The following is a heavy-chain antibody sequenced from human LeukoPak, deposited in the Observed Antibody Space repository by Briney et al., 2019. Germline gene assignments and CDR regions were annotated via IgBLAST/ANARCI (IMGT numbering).Heavy chain of an antibody. V-gene: IGHV3-30*02. CDR2: IRYDGSNK. CDR1: GFTFSSYG. D-gene: IGHD3-10*01. Sequence: PGGSLRLSCAASGFTFSSYGMHWVRQAPGKGLEWVAFIRYDGSNKYYADSVKGRFTISRDNSKNTLYLQMNSLRAEDTAVYYCAKAPVLLWFGELLVGGGYFDYWGQGTLVTVSS. CDR3: AKAPVLLWFGELLVGGGYFDY. J-gene: IGHJ4*02.